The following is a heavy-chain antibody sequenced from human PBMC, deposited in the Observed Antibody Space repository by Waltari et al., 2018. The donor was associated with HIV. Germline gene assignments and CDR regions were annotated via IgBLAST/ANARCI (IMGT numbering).Heavy chain of an antibody. D-gene: IGHD2-8*01. Sequence: QITLKESGPTLVKPTQTLTLTCTFSGFSLSTSGVGVGWICQPPGKAPEWLALIYWDDDNRYSPSLKSRLTITKDTSKNQVVLTMTNMDPVDTATYYCVHTTGLYCTTTYCRTFYSGKDVWGQGTTVTVSS. J-gene: IGHJ6*02. CDR1: GFSLSTSGVG. CDR3: VHTTGLYCTTTYCRTFYSGKDV. V-gene: IGHV2-5*02. CDR2: IYWDDDN.